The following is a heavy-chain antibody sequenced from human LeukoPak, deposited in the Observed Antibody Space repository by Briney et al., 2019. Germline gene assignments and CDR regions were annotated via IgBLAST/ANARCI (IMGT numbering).Heavy chain of an antibody. CDR2: FDPEDGET. CDR3: ATGVFIAAAGTSRYFDY. D-gene: IGHD6-13*01. CDR1: GYTLTELS. V-gene: IGHV1-24*01. Sequence: ASVKVSCKVSGYTLTELSMHWVGQAPGKGLEWMGGFDPEDGETIYAQKFQGRVTMTEDTSTDTAYMELSSLRSEDTAVYYCATGVFIAAAGTSRYFDYWGQGTLVTVSS. J-gene: IGHJ4*02.